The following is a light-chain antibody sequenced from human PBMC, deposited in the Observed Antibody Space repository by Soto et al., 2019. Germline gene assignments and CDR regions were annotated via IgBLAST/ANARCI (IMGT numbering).Light chain of an antibody. CDR2: EVS. CDR3: SSYTSSSTLYV. J-gene: IGLJ1*01. CDR1: SSDVGGYNY. Sequence: QSALTQPASVSGSPGQSITISCTGTSSDVGGYNYVSWYQQHPGKVPKLMIYEVSNRPSGVSNRFSGSKSGNTASLTISGLQAEDVADYYCSSYTSSSTLYVFGTGTKVTVL. V-gene: IGLV2-14*01.